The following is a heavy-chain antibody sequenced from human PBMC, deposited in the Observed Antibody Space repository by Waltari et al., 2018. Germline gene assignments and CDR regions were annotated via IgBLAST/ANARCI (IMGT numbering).Heavy chain of an antibody. J-gene: IGHJ5*02. CDR3: ASQFCTGGTCHGWFDP. CDR2: IYYSGST. Sequence: HLQLQESGPGLVKPSEPLSLTCTVSGGSISSSSYYWGWIRQPPGKGLEWIGNIYYSGSTYYNPSLKSRVTISVDTSKNQFSLKLSSVTAADTAVYYCASQFCTGGTCHGWFDPWGQGTLVTVSS. V-gene: IGHV4-39*01. CDR1: GGSISSSSYY. D-gene: IGHD2-15*01.